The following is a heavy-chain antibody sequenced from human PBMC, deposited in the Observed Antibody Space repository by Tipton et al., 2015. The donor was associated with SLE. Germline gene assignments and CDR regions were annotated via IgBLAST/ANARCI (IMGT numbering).Heavy chain of an antibody. V-gene: IGHV4-59*08. CDR1: GGSISSYY. J-gene: IGHJ4*02. D-gene: IGHD4-17*01. CDR3: ARHGSMTTVTPFDY. CDR2: IYYSGST. Sequence: TLSLTCTVSGGSISSYYWSWIRQPPGKGLEWIGYIYYSGSTNYNPSLRSRVTISVDTSKNQFSLKLSSVTAADTAVYCCARHGSMTTVTPFDYWGQGTLVTVSS.